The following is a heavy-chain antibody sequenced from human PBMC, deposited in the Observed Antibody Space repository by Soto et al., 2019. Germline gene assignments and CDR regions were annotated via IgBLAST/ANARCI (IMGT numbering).Heavy chain of an antibody. CDR1: GFTLSDYY. V-gene: IGHV3-11*01. Sequence: GGSLRLSCAASGFTLSDYYMSWIRQAPGKGLEWVSYISSSGSTIYYADSVKGRFTISRDNAKNSLYLQMNSLRAEDTAVYYCARDRVSGIVATITEYFQHWGQGTLVTVSS. CDR2: ISSSGSTI. J-gene: IGHJ1*01. CDR3: ARDRVSGIVATITEYFQH. D-gene: IGHD5-12*01.